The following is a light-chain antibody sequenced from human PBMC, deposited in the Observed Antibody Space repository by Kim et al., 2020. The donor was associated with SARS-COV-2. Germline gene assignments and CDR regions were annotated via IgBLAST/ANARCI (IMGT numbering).Light chain of an antibody. Sequence: GQSVTIACNGNNRDVVGYNYVSWYQQHPGKAPKLMIYEVTKRPSGVPDRFSGSKSGNTASLTVSGLQAEDEADYYCSSYAGSNNLVFGGGTQLTVL. CDR1: NRDVVGYNY. V-gene: IGLV2-8*01. CDR2: EVT. J-gene: IGLJ2*01. CDR3: SSYAGSNNLV.